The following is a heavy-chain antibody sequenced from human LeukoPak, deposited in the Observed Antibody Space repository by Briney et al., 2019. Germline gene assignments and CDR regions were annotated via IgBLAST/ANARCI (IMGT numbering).Heavy chain of an antibody. J-gene: IGHJ4*02. V-gene: IGHV4-39*07. CDR2: IYYSGNT. CDR1: GGSISSSVYY. CDR3: AREEYYYDSSGYPSFDY. Sequence: SETLSLTCTVSGGSISSSVYYWGWIRQPPGKGLEWIGSIYYSGNTYYNPSLKSRVTISVDTSKNQFSLKLNSVTAADTAVYYCAREEYYYDSSGYPSFDYWGQGTLVTVSS. D-gene: IGHD3-22*01.